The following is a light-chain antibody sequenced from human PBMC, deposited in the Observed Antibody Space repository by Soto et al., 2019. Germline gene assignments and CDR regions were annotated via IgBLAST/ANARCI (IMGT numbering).Light chain of an antibody. CDR2: EAS. Sequence: DIQMTQSPSPLSASVGDRVYITGRTSQSINTFLNWYQAKPGKAPKLLIYEASNLGNGVPSRFSGSGSGTDFTLTISSLQPEDSATYYCQQSYRTPPFNFGPGTRVDI. J-gene: IGKJ3*01. V-gene: IGKV1-39*01. CDR1: QSINTF. CDR3: QQSYRTPPFN.